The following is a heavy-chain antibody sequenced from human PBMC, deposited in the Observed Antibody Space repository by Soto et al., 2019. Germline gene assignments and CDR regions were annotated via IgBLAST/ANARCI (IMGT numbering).Heavy chain of an antibody. D-gene: IGHD2-15*01. CDR1: GGSISSYY. CDR2: IYYSGST. J-gene: IGHJ4*02. CDR3: ARHPRRRMGYCSGGSCPIDY. Sequence: PSETLSLTCTVSGGSISSYYWSWIRQPPGKGLEWIGYIYYSGSTNYNPSLKSRVTISVDTSKNQFSLKLSSVTAADTAVYYCARHPRRRMGYCSGGSCPIDYWGQGTLVTVSS. V-gene: IGHV4-59*08.